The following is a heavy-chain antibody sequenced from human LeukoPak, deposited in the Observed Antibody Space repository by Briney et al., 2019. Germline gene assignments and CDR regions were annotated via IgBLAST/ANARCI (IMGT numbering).Heavy chain of an antibody. D-gene: IGHD1-26*01. J-gene: IGHJ3*01. CDR2: IYPGDSGP. CDR3: GMSGDRVPLQDDVFDV. V-gene: IGHV5-51*01. CDR1: GYSFTCYC. Sequence: GESLKISCKVSGYSFTCYCIGWVRQMPGKGLEWMGIIYPGDSGPTYSPSFQGQVTISVDKSINTAYLQWSSLQASDTAMYYCGMSGDRVPLQDDVFDVWGQGTMVTVST.